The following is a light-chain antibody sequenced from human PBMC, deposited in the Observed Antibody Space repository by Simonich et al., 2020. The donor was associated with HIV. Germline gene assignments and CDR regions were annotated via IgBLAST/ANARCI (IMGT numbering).Light chain of an antibody. J-gene: IGKJ3*01. V-gene: IGKV3-11*01. CDR3: QQRSNWPPKFT. CDR2: DAS. Sequence: EIVLTQSPVTLSLSPGERATLPCRASQSVSSYLAWYQQKPGQAPRLLIYDASHRATGSPARFSGSGSGTDFTLTISSLEPEDFAVYYCQQRSNWPPKFTFGPGTKVDIK. CDR1: QSVSSY.